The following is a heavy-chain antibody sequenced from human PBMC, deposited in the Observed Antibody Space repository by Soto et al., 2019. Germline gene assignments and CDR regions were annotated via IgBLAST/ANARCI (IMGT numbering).Heavy chain of an antibody. V-gene: IGHV4-39*07. J-gene: IGHJ6*02. CDR1: GGSIDRSNYY. Sequence: TXSLTXXVSGGSIDRSNYYWDWLRQPXXKGQEWIGTTYYNGNAYYNPSLRSRVSMSVDTSKNQFSLKLVSVTAADTAVYYCARVWFGELSYYYYGMDVWGQGTTVTVS. CDR3: ARVWFGELSYYYYGMDV. D-gene: IGHD3-10*01. CDR2: TYYNGNA.